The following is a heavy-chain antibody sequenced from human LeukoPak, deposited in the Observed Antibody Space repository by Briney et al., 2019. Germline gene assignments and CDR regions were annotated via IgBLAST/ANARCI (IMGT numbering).Heavy chain of an antibody. CDR2: IYYSGST. CDR3: ARTANTVYYYMDV. V-gene: IGHV4-59*08. CDR1: GGSISNYY. Sequence: SETLSLTCTVYGGSISNYYWSWIRQPPGKGLEWIGYIYYSGSTKYNPSLKSRVTISVDTSKDQFSLRLSSVTAADTAVYYCARTANTVYYYMDVWGKGTTVTVSS. J-gene: IGHJ6*03. D-gene: IGHD5-18*01.